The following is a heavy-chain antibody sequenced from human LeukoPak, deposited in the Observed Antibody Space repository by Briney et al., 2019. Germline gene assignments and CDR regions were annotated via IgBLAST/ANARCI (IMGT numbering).Heavy chain of an antibody. V-gene: IGHV4-59*01. CDR1: GGSISNYY. J-gene: IGHJ4*02. Sequence: SETLSLTCTVSGGSISNYYWSWIRQPPGKGLEWIGYIYYSGSTNYNPSLKSRVSMSIDTSKNQFSLKLSSVTAADTAVYYCARWSAYALDWGQGTLVTVSS. CDR2: IYYSGST. CDR3: ARWSAYALD. D-gene: IGHD2-2*01.